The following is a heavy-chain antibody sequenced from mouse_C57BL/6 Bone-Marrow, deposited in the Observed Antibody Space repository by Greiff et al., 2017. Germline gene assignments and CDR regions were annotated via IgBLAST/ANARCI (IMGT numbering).Heavy chain of an antibody. CDR1: GYTFTSYW. CDR3: ASPVYYGSGPYWYFDV. J-gene: IGHJ1*03. D-gene: IGHD1-1*01. CDR2: IDPSDSYT. V-gene: IGHV1-69*01. Sequence: QVQLQQPGAELVMPGASVKLSCKASGYTFTSYWMHWVKQRPGQGLEWIGEIDPSDSYTNYNQKFKGKSTLTVDKSSSTAYMQLSSLTSEDSAVYYCASPVYYGSGPYWYFDVWGTGTTVTVSS.